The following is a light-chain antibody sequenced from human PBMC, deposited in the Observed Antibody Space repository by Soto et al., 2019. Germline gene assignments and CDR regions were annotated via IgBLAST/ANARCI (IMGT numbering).Light chain of an antibody. CDR2: ANS. J-gene: IGLJ2*01. CDR1: SSNIGSNY. CDR3: ATWDDSLRGVL. Sequence: QTVVTQPPSASGTPGQRVTISCSGGSSNIGSNYAYWYRQLPGTAPKLVIYANSQRPSGVPDRFSGSKSGTSASLAISGLXXXXXXXXXXATWDDSLRGVLFGGGTKLTVL. V-gene: IGLV1-47*01.